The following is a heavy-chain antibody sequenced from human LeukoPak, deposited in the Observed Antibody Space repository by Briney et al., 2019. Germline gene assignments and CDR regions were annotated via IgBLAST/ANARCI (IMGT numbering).Heavy chain of an antibody. Sequence: ASVKDSCKASRGTFSSYVISSVRQAPGQGREWMGGIIPIFGTTNYAQKFQGRVTITGDKSTSTADMELTSLRPDDTAVYYCASLYSSGWQGYWGKGTLVTVSS. CDR1: RGTFSSYV. J-gene: IGHJ4*02. CDR3: ASLYSSGWQGY. D-gene: IGHD6-19*01. V-gene: IGHV1-69*06. CDR2: IIPIFGTT.